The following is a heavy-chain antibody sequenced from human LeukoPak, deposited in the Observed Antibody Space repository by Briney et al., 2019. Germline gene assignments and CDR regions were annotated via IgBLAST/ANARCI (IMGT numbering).Heavy chain of an antibody. Sequence: LSGGSLRLSCAASGFTFGSYGMHWVRQAPGKGLEWVAVISYDGSNKYYADSVKGRFTISRDNSKNTLYLQMNSLRAEDTAVYYCAKDEGSGPVVRYSFDCWGQGTLVTVSS. J-gene: IGHJ4*02. V-gene: IGHV3-30*18. CDR1: GFTFGSYG. CDR3: AKDEGSGPVVRYSFDC. D-gene: IGHD6-25*01. CDR2: ISYDGSNK.